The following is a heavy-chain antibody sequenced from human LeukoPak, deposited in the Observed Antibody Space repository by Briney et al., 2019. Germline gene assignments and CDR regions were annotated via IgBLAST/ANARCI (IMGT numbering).Heavy chain of an antibody. CDR1: GGSISSYC. CDR2: IYTSGST. CDR3: ARDKGIAARVYWFDP. V-gene: IGHV4-4*07. D-gene: IGHD6-6*01. J-gene: IGHJ5*02. Sequence: SETLSLTCTVSGGSISSYCWSWIRQPAGKGLEWIGRIYTSGSTNYNPSLKSRVTMSVDTSKNQFSLELSSVTAADTAVYYCARDKGIAARVYWFDPWGQGTLVTVSS.